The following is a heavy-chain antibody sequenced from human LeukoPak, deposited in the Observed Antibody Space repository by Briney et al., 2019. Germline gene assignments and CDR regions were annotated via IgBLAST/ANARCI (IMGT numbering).Heavy chain of an antibody. Sequence: GGSLRLSCAASGFTVSSNYMNWVRQAPGKGLEWVSVIFSGGTTLYADSVKGRFTISRDNSKNTLYLQMNSLRAEDTAVYYCSRGLRDGYSNYWYFDLWGRGTLVTVSS. CDR1: GFTVSSNY. CDR2: IFSGGTT. D-gene: IGHD5-24*01. J-gene: IGHJ2*01. V-gene: IGHV3-66*01. CDR3: SRGLRDGYSNYWYFDL.